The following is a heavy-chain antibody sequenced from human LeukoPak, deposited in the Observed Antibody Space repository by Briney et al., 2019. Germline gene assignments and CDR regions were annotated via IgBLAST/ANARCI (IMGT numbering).Heavy chain of an antibody. J-gene: IGHJ6*03. D-gene: IGHD5-18*01. Sequence: SETLSLTCTVSGGSISSYYWSWIRQPPGKGLEWIGYIYYSGYTNYNPSLKSRVTISVDTSKNQFSLKLSSVTAADTAVYYCAREVRSRRIQLWLNYYYYMDVWGKGTTVTVSS. V-gene: IGHV4-59*12. CDR3: AREVRSRRIQLWLNYYYYMDV. CDR2: IYYSGYT. CDR1: GGSISSYY.